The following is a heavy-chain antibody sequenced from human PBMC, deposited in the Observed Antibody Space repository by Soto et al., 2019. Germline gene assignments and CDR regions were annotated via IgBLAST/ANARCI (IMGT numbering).Heavy chain of an antibody. CDR2: IWYDGSNK. J-gene: IGHJ5*02. D-gene: IGHD4-17*01. CDR1: GFTFSSYG. Sequence: GGSLRLSCAASGFTFSSYGMHWVRQAPGKGLEWVAVIWYDGSNKYYADSVKGRFTISRHNSKNTLYLQINSLRAEDTAVYYCTIEAARSACDSWCQATVVDP. CDR3: TIEAARSACDSWCQATVVDP. V-gene: IGHV3-33*01.